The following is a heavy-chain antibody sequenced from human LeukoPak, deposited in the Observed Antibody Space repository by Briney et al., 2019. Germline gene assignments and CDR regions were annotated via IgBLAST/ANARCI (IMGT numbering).Heavy chain of an antibody. D-gene: IGHD2-2*01. CDR3: ARDPSRDIVVVPAALFYYYYYMDV. CDR2: ISSSSSYI. CDR1: GFTFSSYS. Sequence: AGGSLRLSCAASGFTFSSYSMNWVRQAPGKGLEWVSSISSSSSYIYYADSVKGRFTISRDNAKNSLYLQMNSLRAEDTAVYYCARDPSRDIVVVPAALFYYYYYMDVWGKGTTVTVSS. V-gene: IGHV3-21*01. J-gene: IGHJ6*03.